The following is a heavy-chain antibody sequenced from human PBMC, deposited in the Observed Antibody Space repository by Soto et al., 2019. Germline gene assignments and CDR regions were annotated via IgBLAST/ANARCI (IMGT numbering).Heavy chain of an antibody. CDR3: ARDGGVVVPAAKGYYYGMDV. CDR1: GGTFSSYA. Sequence: QVQLVQSGAEVKKPGSSEKVSCKASGGTFSSYAISWVRQAPGQGLEWMGGIIPIFGTANYAQKFQGRVTITADESTSTVYMELSSLGSEDTAVYYCARDGGVVVPAAKGYYYGMDVWGKGTTVTVSS. D-gene: IGHD2-2*01. CDR2: IIPIFGTA. V-gene: IGHV1-69*01. J-gene: IGHJ6*04.